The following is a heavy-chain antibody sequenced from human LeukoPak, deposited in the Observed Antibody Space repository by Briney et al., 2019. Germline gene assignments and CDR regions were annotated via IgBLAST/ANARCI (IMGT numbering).Heavy chain of an antibody. Sequence: SVKVSCKASGGTFSSYAISWVRQAPGQGLEWMGGIIPIFGTANYAQKFQGRVTITADESTSIAYMELSSLRFEDTAVYYCASLVRGVIEGFDPWGQGTLVTVSS. J-gene: IGHJ5*02. V-gene: IGHV1-69*13. CDR3: ASLVRGVIEGFDP. D-gene: IGHD3-10*01. CDR2: IIPIFGTA. CDR1: GGTFSSYA.